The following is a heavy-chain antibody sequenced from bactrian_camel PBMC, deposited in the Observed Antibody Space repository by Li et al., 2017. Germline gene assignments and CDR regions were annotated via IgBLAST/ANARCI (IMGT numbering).Heavy chain of an antibody. D-gene: IGHD2*01. CDR3: ATDFFVRGSCDALLSASEYNN. CDR2: IDSDGRT. J-gene: IGHJ4*01. Sequence: HVQLVESGGGSAQAGGSLRLSCEVSGYRFRGAYMAWFRQAPGKEREGVAGIDSDGRTSYADSVKGRFTISQDNAKNTLTLQMNNLKPEDTAVYYCATDFFVRGSCDALLSASEYNNWGQGTQVTVS. V-gene: IGHV3S68*01. CDR1: GYRFRGAY.